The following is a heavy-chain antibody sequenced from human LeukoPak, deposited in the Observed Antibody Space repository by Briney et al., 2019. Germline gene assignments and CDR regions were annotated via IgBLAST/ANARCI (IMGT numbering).Heavy chain of an antibody. V-gene: IGHV3-30*03. D-gene: IGHD1-1*01. CDR3: TSGLSVRRSNNTPVDY. CDR2: ISYDGSNK. J-gene: IGHJ4*02. CDR1: GFTFSSYG. Sequence: GGSLRLSCAASGFTFSSYGMHWVRQAPGKGLERVAVISYDGSNKYYADSVKGRFTISRDDSKNTAYLQMNSLKTEDTAVYYCTSGLSVRRSNNTPVDYWGQGTLVTVSS.